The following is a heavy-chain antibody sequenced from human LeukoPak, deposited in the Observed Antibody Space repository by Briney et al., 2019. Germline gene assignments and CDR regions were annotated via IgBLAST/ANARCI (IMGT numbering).Heavy chain of an antibody. J-gene: IGHJ3*02. CDR2: IYYSGST. CDR3: ARGGGSYLGAFDI. V-gene: IGHV4-59*08. CDR1: GGSISSYY. D-gene: IGHD1-26*01. Sequence: SETLSLTCTVSGGSISSYYWSWIRQPPGKGLEWIGYIYYSGSTNYNPSLKSRVTISVDTSKNQFSLKLSSVTAADTAVYYCARGGGSYLGAFDIWGQGTMVTVSS.